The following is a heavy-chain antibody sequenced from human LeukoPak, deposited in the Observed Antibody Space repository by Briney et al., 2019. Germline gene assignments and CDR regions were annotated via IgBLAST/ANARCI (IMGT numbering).Heavy chain of an antibody. CDR2: INPSGGGT. D-gene: IGHD3-22*01. Sequence: ASVKVSCKVSGYSFTNYYMHWVRQAPGQGLEWMGIINPSGGGTSYAQKFQGRVTMTRDTSTSTAYMELSSLRSEDTAVYYCARDHYYDSSGYYSYYFDYWGQGTLVTVSS. V-gene: IGHV1-46*01. CDR3: ARDHYYDSSGYYSYYFDY. J-gene: IGHJ4*02. CDR1: GYSFTNYY.